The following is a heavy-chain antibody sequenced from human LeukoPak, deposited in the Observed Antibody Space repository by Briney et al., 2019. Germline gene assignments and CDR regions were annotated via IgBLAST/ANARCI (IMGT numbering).Heavy chain of an antibody. CDR3: ARRIQGMAPYYFDY. D-gene: IGHD5-24*01. J-gene: IGHJ4*02. CDR2: INNDGSTT. Sequence: GGSLRLSCAASGFTFSGAWMHWVRQAPGKGLVWVSRINNDGSTTRYADSVKGRFTISRDNAKNTLYLQINSLRAEDTAVYYCARRIQGMAPYYFDYWGQGTLVTVSS. CDR1: GFTFSGAW. V-gene: IGHV3-74*01.